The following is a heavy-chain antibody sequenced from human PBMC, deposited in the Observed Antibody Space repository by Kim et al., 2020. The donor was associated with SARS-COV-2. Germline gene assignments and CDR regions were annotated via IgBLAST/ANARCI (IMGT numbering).Heavy chain of an antibody. CDR2: IYSGGST. V-gene: IGHV3-53*01. CDR3: ARGWDYYDSSGYYLDY. Sequence: GGSLRLSCAASGFTVSSNYMSWVRQAPGKGLEWVSVIYSGGSTYYADSVKGRFTISRDNSKNTLYLQMNSLRAEDTAVYYCARGWDYYDSSGYYLDYWGQGTLVTVSS. CDR1: GFTVSSNY. J-gene: IGHJ4*02. D-gene: IGHD3-22*01.